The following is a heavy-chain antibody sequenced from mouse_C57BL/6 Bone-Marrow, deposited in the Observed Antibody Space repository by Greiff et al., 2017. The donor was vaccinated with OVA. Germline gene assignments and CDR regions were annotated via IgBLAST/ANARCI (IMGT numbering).Heavy chain of an antibody. V-gene: IGHV1-7*01. CDR1: GYTFTSYW. CDR3: ARYYYGSSPRYFDV. Sequence: VQGVESGAELAKPGASVKLSCKASGYTFTSYWMHWVKQRPGQGLEWIGYINPSSGYTKYNQKFKDKATLTADKPSSTAYMQLSSLTYEDSAVYYCARYYYGSSPRYFDVWGTGTTVTVSS. J-gene: IGHJ1*03. CDR2: INPSSGYT. D-gene: IGHD1-1*01.